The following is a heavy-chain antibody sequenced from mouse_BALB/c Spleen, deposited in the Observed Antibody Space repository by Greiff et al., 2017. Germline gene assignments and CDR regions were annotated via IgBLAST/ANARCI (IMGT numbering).Heavy chain of an antibody. CDR2: IWWNDNK. J-gene: IGHJ4*01. Sequence: QVTLKVSGPGILQPSQTLSLTCSFSGFSLSTYGIGVGWIRQPSGKGLEWLAHIWWNDNKYYNTALKSRLTISKDTSNNQVFLKIASVDTADTATYYCARMGYYGYVYAMDYWGQGTSVTVSS. CDR3: ARMGYYGYVYAMDY. CDR1: GFSLSTYGIG. D-gene: IGHD1-2*01. V-gene: IGHV8-11*01.